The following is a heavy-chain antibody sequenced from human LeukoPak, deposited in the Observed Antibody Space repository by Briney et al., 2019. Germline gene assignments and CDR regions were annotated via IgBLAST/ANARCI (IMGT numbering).Heavy chain of an antibody. V-gene: IGHV4-4*07. CDR1: GDFTSNYY. Sequence: SETLSLTCTVSGDFTSNYYWSWIRQPAGKGLEWIGRIYTTGSTNYNPSLESRVTISVDTSENQLSLKLNSVTAADTAVYYCARAGAFSGRAFDIWGPGTMVTVSS. J-gene: IGHJ3*02. CDR2: IYTTGST. D-gene: IGHD1-26*01. CDR3: ARAGAFSGRAFDI.